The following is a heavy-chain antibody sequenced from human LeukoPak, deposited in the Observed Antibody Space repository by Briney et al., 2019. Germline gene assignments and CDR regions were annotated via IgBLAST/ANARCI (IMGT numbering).Heavy chain of an antibody. CDR1: GASISYSGFF. J-gene: IGHJ4*02. D-gene: IGHD6-19*01. Sequence: PSETLSLTCTVSGASISYSGFFWGWIRQPPGKGLEWIGSIYYFGTTYYSPSLKTRVAMSVDMSKNEFSLKLTSVTAADTAVYYCARDHIAVSSFDQWGQGTLVNVSS. CDR2: IYYFGTT. V-gene: IGHV4-39*07. CDR3: ARDHIAVSSFDQ.